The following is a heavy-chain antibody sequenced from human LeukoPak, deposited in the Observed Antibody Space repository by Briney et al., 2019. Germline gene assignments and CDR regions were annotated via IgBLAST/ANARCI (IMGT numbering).Heavy chain of an antibody. J-gene: IGHJ5*02. CDR3: ASDLSSLGGTMVRGVIGGWFDP. D-gene: IGHD3-10*01. CDR1: GGTFSSYA. V-gene: IGHV1-69*04. Sequence: SVKVSCKASGGTFSSYAISWVRQAPGQGLEWMGRIIPILGIANYAQKFQGRVTITADKSTSTAYMELSSLRSEDTAVYYCASDLSSLGGTMVRGVIGGWFDPWGQGTLVTVSS. CDR2: IIPILGIA.